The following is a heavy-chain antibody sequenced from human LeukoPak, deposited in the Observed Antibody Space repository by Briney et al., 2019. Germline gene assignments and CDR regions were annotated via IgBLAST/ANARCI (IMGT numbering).Heavy chain of an antibody. CDR3: ARSQDYYDRFDC. CDR1: GYTFTSYY. J-gene: IGHJ4*02. Sequence: ASVKVSCKPSGYTFTSYYMLWVRQAPGQGLEWMGTINPSGGSTNYAQRFQGRVTMTRDTSTSTVYMELSNLRSEDTAEYYCARSQDYYDRFDCWGQGTLVTVSS. CDR2: INPSGGST. D-gene: IGHD3-22*01. V-gene: IGHV1-46*01.